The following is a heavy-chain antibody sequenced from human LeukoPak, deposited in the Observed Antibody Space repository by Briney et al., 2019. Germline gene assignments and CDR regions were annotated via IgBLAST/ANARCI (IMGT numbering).Heavy chain of an antibody. J-gene: IGHJ3*01. CDR3: ARAPSYSSGRFDV. CDR2: ISGSGGST. D-gene: IGHD6-19*01. CDR1: GFTFSTYA. Sequence: GGSLRLSCAASGFTFSTYAMSCVRQAPGKGLEWISGISGSGGSTYYADSVKGRFTLFRDNSKNTLHLQMNSLRAEDTAIYYCARAPSYSSGRFDVWGQGTMVTVSS. V-gene: IGHV3-23*01.